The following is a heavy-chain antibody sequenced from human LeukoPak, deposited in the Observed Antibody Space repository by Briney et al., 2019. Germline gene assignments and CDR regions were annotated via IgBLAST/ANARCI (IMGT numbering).Heavy chain of an antibody. CDR1: GFTVSSNY. CDR3: ARGDILTGYYNAYFYYGMDV. CDR2: IYSGGST. J-gene: IGHJ6*02. V-gene: IGHV3-66*01. Sequence: GGSLRLSCAASGFTVSSNYMSWVRQAPGKGLEWVSVIYSGGSTHYADSVKGRFTISRDNSKNTLYLQMNSLRAEDTAVYYCARGDILTGYYNAYFYYGMDVWGQGTTVTVSS. D-gene: IGHD3-9*01.